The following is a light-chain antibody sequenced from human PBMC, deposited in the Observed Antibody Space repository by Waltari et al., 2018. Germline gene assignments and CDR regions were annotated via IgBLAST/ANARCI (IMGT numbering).Light chain of an antibody. CDR2: GAS. J-gene: IGKJ1*01. CDR1: QSVSSSY. Sequence: EIVLTQSPGTLSLSPGERATLSCRASQSVSSSYLAWYQQKPGQAPRVLIHGASNRATGIPDRFSGRGSGQELHPPQTXXXXXXXXVYYCQQYGSSPWTFGQGTKVEIK. V-gene: IGKV3-20*01. CDR3: QQYGSSPWT.